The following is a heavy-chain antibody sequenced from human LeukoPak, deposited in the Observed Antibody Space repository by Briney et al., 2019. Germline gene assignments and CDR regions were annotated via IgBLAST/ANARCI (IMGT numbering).Heavy chain of an antibody. D-gene: IGHD1-26*01. V-gene: IGHV4-61*03. J-gene: IGHJ4*02. CDR2: IYYSGST. CDR1: GGSISSGNW. Sequence: SETLSLTCAVSGGSISSGNWWSWIRQPPGKGLEWIGYIYYSGSTKYNPSLKSRVTISVDSSKNHFSLKLSSVTAADTAVYYCARAQVGIVGATEFAYWGQGTLVTVSS. CDR3: ARAQVGIVGATEFAY.